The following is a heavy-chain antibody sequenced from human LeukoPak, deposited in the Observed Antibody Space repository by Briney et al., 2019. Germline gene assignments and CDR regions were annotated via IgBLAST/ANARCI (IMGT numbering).Heavy chain of an antibody. V-gene: IGHV3-21*03. CDR1: GFTFSSYY. Sequence: GGSLRLSCAASGFTFSSYYMNWVRQAPGKGLEWVSSISSSSSYIYYADSVKGRFTISRDDAENSLYLQMNTLRAEDTAVYYCARSNTAYDYWGQRTLVTVSS. D-gene: IGHD5-18*01. CDR2: ISSSSSYI. CDR3: ARSNTAYDY. J-gene: IGHJ4*02.